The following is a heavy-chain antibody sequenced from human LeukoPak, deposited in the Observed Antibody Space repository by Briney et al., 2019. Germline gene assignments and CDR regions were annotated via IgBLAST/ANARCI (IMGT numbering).Heavy chain of an antibody. CDR1: GFTFSSYW. CDR2: IKQDGSEK. D-gene: IGHD4-23*01. CDR3: ARERWVATVVTRRWFDP. J-gene: IGHJ5*02. Sequence: PGGSLRLSCAASGFTFSSYWMSWVRQAPGKGLEWVANIKQDGSEKYYVVSVKGRFTISRDNAKNSLYLQMNSLRAEDTAVYYCARERWVATVVTRRWFDPWGQGTLVTVSS. V-gene: IGHV3-7*01.